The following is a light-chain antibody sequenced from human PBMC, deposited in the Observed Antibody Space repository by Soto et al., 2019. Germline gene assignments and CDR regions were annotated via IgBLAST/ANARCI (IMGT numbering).Light chain of an antibody. Sequence: QTVVTQEPSFSVSPGGTVTLTCGLSSGSVSTSYYPSWYQQTPGQAPRTLIYSTNTRSSGVPDRFSGSILGNKAALTSTGAQADDESDYYCVLYMGSGTVVFGGVTKLTVL. V-gene: IGLV8-61*01. CDR3: VLYMGSGTVV. J-gene: IGLJ2*01. CDR1: SGSVSTSYY. CDR2: STN.